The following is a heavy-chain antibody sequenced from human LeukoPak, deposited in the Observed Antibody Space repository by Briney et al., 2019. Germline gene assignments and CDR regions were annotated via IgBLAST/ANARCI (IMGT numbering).Heavy chain of an antibody. Sequence: AGSLRLSCAASGFTFSSYAMSWVRQAPEKGLEWVSAISGSGDYTYYADSVKGRFTISRDNPKNTLYRQMSSLRVEDTAVYYCAKSVAYTDYDWFDPWGQGTLVIVSS. CDR1: GFTFSSYA. D-gene: IGHD4-17*01. J-gene: IGHJ5*02. CDR2: ISGSGDYT. V-gene: IGHV3-23*01. CDR3: AKSVAYTDYDWFDP.